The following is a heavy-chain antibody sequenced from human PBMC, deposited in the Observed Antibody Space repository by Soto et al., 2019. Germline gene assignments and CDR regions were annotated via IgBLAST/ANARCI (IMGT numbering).Heavy chain of an antibody. CDR3: ARAPGGAGTH. Sequence: QVQLVQSGAEVKKPGASVKVSCKASGYSFTAYYIHWVRQAPVQGLEWVGWIDPHGGYTQSTKTFQGRVTMTRDTSITTAYLELSSLKSDDTAVYYCARAPGGAGTHWGQGTLVSVSS. V-gene: IGHV1-2*02. CDR1: GYSFTAYY. J-gene: IGHJ4*02. CDR2: IDPHGGYT. D-gene: IGHD6-19*01.